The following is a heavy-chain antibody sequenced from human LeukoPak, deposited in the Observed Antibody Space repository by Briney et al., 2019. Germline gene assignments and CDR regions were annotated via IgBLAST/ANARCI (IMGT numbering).Heavy chain of an antibody. CDR2: ISSNGGST. D-gene: IGHD1-26*01. CDR3: ARVRGSYFDY. CDR1: GFTFSGYA. J-gene: IGHJ4*02. Sequence: PGGSLRLSCAASGFTFSGYAMHWVRQAPGKGLEYVSAISSNGGSTYYANSVKGRFTISRDNSKNTLYLQMGSLRAEDMAVYHCARVRGSYFDYWGQGTLVTVSS. V-gene: IGHV3-64*01.